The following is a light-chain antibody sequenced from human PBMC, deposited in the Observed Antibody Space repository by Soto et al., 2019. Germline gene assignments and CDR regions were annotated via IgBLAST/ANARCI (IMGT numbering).Light chain of an antibody. CDR2: EVS. CDR1: SSDVGGYNY. V-gene: IGLV2-14*01. Sequence: QSVLTQPASVSGSPGQSITISCTGTSSDVGGYNYVSWYQQHPGKAPKLMIYEVSNRPSGLSNRFSGSKSGNTASLTISGLQAEDEADYYCSSYTSSSTLVFGGGTKVTVL. J-gene: IGLJ2*01. CDR3: SSYTSSSTLV.